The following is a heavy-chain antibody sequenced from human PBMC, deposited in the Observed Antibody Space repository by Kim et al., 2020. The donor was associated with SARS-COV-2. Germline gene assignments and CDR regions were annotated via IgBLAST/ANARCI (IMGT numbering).Heavy chain of an antibody. D-gene: IGHD3-10*01. Sequence: SETLSLTCNVSGVSINNYYWSWIRQSPGKHLEWIGFISSRGDTKYNPSLKGRVSLSVTSSQNQFSLGLASVTAADTAVYYCARLDDYYDNTAHTMVYRGLADWGQGTLVTVSS. CDR1: GVSINNYY. CDR3: ARLDDYYDNTAHTMVYRGLAD. CDR2: ISSRGDT. J-gene: IGHJ4*02. V-gene: IGHV4-59*08.